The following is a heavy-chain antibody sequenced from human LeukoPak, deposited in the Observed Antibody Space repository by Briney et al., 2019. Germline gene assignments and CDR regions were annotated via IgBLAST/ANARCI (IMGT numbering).Heavy chain of an antibody. J-gene: IGHJ4*02. D-gene: IGHD3-3*01. V-gene: IGHV4-34*01. Sequence: PGGSLRLSCAASGFTFSSYAMSWIRQPPGKGLEWIGEINHSGSTNYNPSLKSRVTISVDTSKNQFSLKLSSVTAADTAVYYCARGRNGFFDYWGQGTLVTVSS. CDR1: GFTFSSYA. CDR2: INHSGST. CDR3: ARGRNGFFDY.